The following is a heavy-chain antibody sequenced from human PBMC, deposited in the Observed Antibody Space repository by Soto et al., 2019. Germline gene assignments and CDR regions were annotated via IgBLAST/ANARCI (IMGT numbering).Heavy chain of an antibody. J-gene: IGHJ3*02. CDR1: GFTFSSYS. D-gene: IGHD2-15*01. Sequence: GGSLRLSCAASGFTFSSYSMNWVRQAPGKGLEWVSSISSSSSSYIYYADSVKGRFTISRDNAKNSLYLQMNSLRAEDTAVYYCARDSDGYCSGGSCYSWFLNHDAFDIWGQGTMVTVSS. V-gene: IGHV3-21*01. CDR3: ARDSDGYCSGGSCYSWFLNHDAFDI. CDR2: ISSSSSSYI.